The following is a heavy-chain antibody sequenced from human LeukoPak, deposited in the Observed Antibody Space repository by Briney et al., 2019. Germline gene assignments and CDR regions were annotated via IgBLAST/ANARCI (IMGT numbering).Heavy chain of an antibody. CDR1: GFTFSTYA. J-gene: IGHJ6*02. Sequence: GGSLRLSCAASGFTFSTYAMNWVRQAPGKGLEWVSGISGSGGSTWYADSVKDRFAISRDNSKNTLYLQMNRLRAEDTATYYCAKYRTGPPYGLDVWGQGTTVTVSS. CDR2: ISGSGGST. V-gene: IGHV3-23*01. CDR3: AKYRTGPPYGLDV. D-gene: IGHD1-26*01.